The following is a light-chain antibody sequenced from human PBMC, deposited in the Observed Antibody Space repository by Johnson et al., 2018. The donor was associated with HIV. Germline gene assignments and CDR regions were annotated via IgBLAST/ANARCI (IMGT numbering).Light chain of an antibody. CDR3: GTWDSSRSANV. V-gene: IGLV1-51*01. J-gene: IGLJ1*01. CDR1: SSNIGNNY. Sequence: QSVLTQPPSVSAAPGQKVTISCSGSSSNIGNNYVSWYQQLPGTAPKLLIYDNNKRPSGIPDRFSGSKSGTSATLGITGLQTGDEADYYCGTWDSSRSANVFGTWTKFTVL. CDR2: DNN.